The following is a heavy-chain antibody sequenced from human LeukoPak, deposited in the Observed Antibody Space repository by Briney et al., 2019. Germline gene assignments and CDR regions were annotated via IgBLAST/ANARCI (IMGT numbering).Heavy chain of an antibody. J-gene: IGHJ4*02. CDR1: GYTFSTYD. CDR3: ARAIRYQLLSDY. V-gene: IGHV1-8*03. CDR2: MNPNSGNT. Sequence: GASVKVSCKTSGYTFSTYDINWVRQAAGQGLEWMGWMNPNSGNTGFAQKFQGRATITRGTSITTAYLELSSLRSEDTAVYYCARAIRYQLLSDYWGQGTLVTVSS. D-gene: IGHD2-2*01.